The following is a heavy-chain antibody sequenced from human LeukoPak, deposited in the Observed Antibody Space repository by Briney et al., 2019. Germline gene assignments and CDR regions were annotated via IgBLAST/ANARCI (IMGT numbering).Heavy chain of an antibody. V-gene: IGHV4-59*08. CDR3: ARNHIAVAGMSGSYNWFDP. Sequence: SETLSLTCTVSGGSISSYYWSWIRQPPGKGLEWIGYIYYSGSTNYNPSLKSRVTLSVDTSKNQFSLKLSSVTAADTAVYYCARNHIAVAGMSGSYNWFDPWGQGTLVTVSP. J-gene: IGHJ5*02. D-gene: IGHD6-19*01. CDR1: GGSISSYY. CDR2: IYYSGST.